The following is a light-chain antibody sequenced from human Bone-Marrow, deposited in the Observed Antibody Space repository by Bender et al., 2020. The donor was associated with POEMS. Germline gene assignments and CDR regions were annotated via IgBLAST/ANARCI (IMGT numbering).Light chain of an antibody. CDR1: SGDVGVYNY. J-gene: IGLJ3*02. Sequence: QSALTQPPSASGSPGQSVTISCTGTSGDVGVYNYVSWYQQHPGKAPKLMIYEVDKRPSGVPDRFSGSKSGNTASLAITGLQAEDEGDYYCQSYDNSLGGWVFGGGTKLTVL. CDR2: EVD. CDR3: QSYDNSLGGWV. V-gene: IGLV2-8*01.